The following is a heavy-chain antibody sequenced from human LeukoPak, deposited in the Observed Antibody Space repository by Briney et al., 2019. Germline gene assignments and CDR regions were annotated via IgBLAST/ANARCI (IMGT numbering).Heavy chain of an antibody. V-gene: IGHV1-18*01. CDR2: ISAYNGNT. Sequence: VSVKVSCKASGYTFTSYGISWVRQAPGQGLEWMGWISAYNGNTNYAQKLQGRVTITTDTSTSTAYMELRSLRSDDTAVYDCARAPSIAVVPAAMYLDDYWGQGTLVTVSS. CDR3: ARAPSIAVVPAAMYLDDY. D-gene: IGHD2-2*01. CDR1: GYTFTSYG. J-gene: IGHJ4*02.